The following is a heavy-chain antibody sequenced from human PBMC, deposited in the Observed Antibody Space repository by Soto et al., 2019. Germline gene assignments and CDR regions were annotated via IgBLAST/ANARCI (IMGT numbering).Heavy chain of an antibody. CDR1: GGSISSGVYY. D-gene: IGHD1-26*01. CDR2: IYYSGST. V-gene: IGHV4-31*03. CDR3: ARRPYSGSLMGAFDI. J-gene: IGHJ3*02. Sequence: TLSLTCPVSGGSISSGVYYWSWIRQHPGKGLEWIGYIYYSGSTYYNPSLKSRVTISVDTSKNQFSLKLSSVTAADTAVYYCARRPYSGSLMGAFDIWGQGTMVT.